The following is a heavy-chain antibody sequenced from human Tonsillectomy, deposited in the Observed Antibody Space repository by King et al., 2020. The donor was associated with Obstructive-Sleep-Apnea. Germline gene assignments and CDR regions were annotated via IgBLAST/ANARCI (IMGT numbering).Heavy chain of an antibody. D-gene: IGHD2-2*01. CDR2: IYPGDSDT. V-gene: IGHV5-51*01. Sequence: QLVQSGAEVIKPGESLKISCKGSGYSFTSYWIGWVRQMPGKGLEWMGIIYPGDSDTRYSPSFQAQVTISADKSIRTAYLQWSILKASDTAMYYCATSKGYCTSTSCYAPFDYWGQGTLVTVSS. J-gene: IGHJ4*02. CDR3: ATSKGYCTSTSCYAPFDY. CDR1: GYSFTSYW.